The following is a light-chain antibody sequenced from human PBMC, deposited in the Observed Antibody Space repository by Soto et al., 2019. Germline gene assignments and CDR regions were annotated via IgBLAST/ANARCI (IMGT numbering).Light chain of an antibody. CDR3: QQYNSYPLT. J-gene: IGKJ4*01. V-gene: IGKV1-5*03. Sequence: DIRMTQSPSTLSTSVGDRVTITCRASQSISSWLAWYQQKPGKAPNLLIYKASSLKSGVPSRFSGSGSGTDFTLTISSLQPDDFATYYCQQYNSYPLTFGGGTKVEIK. CDR2: KAS. CDR1: QSISSW.